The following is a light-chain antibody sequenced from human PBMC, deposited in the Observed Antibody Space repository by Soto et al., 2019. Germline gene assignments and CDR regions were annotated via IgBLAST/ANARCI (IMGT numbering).Light chain of an antibody. V-gene: IGKV3-20*01. Sequence: EIVLTQSPGTLSLSPGERATLSCRASQSVSSSYLAWYQQKPGQAPRLLIYGASSRATGIPDRFSGSGSGTDFTLAISRLEPEDFAVYYWQQYGSPPPRTFGQGTKLEIK. CDR2: GAS. CDR3: QQYGSPPPRT. J-gene: IGKJ2*01. CDR1: QSVSSSY.